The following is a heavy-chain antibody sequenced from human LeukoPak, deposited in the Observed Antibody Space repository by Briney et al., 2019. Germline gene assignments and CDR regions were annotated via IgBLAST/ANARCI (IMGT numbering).Heavy chain of an antibody. J-gene: IGHJ4*02. CDR3: AKGSGHSGYELDS. V-gene: IGHV3-23*01. CDR2: ISGSGGNT. CDR1: GYTFSSYA. D-gene: IGHD5-12*01. Sequence: PGGSLRLSCAASGYTFSSYAMSWVRQAPGKGLEWISAISGSGGNTYYADSVRGRFTISRENSKNTLYLEMNSLRAEDTAVYYCAKGSGHSGYELDSWGQGTLVTVSS.